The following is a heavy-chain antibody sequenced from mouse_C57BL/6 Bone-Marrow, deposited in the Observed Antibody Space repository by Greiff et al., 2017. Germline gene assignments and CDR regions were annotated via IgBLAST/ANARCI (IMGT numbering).Heavy chain of an antibody. J-gene: IGHJ2*01. D-gene: IGHD1-1*01. CDR3: ARNYYAFSYYCDY. Sequence: VKLQESGAELARPGASVKLSCKASGYTFTSYGISWVKQRTGQGLEWIGEIYPRSGNTYYNEKFKGKATLTADKSSSTAYMELRSLTSEDSAVYFCARNYYAFSYYCDYWGQGTTLTVSS. CDR1: GYTFTSYG. CDR2: IYPRSGNT. V-gene: IGHV1-81*01.